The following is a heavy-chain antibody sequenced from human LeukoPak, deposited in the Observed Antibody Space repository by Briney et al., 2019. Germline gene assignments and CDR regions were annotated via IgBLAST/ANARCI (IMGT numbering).Heavy chain of an antibody. V-gene: IGHV1-2*06. CDR3: ARGRSSWYDLDY. CDR1: GYSFTGYY. D-gene: IGHD6-13*01. CDR2: INPNSGGT. J-gene: IGHJ4*02. Sequence: ASVKVSCKASGYSFTGYYMHWVRQAPGQGLEWMGRINPNSGGTNYAQKFQGRVTMTRDTSISTAYKELSRLRSDDTAVYYCARGRSSWYDLDYWGQGTLVTVSS.